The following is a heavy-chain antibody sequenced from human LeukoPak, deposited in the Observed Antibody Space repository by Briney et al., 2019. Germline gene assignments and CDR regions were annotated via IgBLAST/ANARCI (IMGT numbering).Heavy chain of an antibody. CDR3: AKGGYCSGDSCYPNDY. D-gene: IGHD2-15*01. J-gene: IGHJ4*02. V-gene: IGHV3-33*06. CDR2: IWYDGSNK. CDR1: GFTLSSYG. Sequence: GRSLRLSCAASGFTLSSYGMHWVRQAPGKGLEWVAVIWYDGSNKYYADSVKGRFTISRDNSKNTLYLRMNSLRAEDTAIYYCAKGGYCSGDSCYPNDYWGQGTLVTVSS.